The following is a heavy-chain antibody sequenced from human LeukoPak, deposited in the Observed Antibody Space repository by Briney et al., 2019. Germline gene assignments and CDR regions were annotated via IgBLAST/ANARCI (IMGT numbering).Heavy chain of an antibody. CDR2: FHYSGST. V-gene: IGHV4-39*01. CDR3: ARQVTFGYAYAYYFDY. CDR1: GGSISSSYYY. D-gene: IGHD3-16*01. J-gene: IGHJ4*02. Sequence: PSETLSLTCTVSGGSISSSYYYWGWIRQPPGRGLEWIGNFHYSGSTYYNPSLKSRVTISVDTSKNQFSLRLSSVTAADSAVYYCARQVTFGYAYAYYFDYWGQGTLVTVSS.